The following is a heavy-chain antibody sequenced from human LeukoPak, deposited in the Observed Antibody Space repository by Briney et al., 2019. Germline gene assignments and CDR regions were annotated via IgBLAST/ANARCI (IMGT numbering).Heavy chain of an antibody. Sequence: GGSLRLSCAASGFTFNNYNMNWVRQAPGKGLEWVSSISDSSSYIYYADSVRGRFTISRDNAKNSLYLQMNSLRAEDTAMYYCAELGITMIGGVWGKGTTVTISS. D-gene: IGHD3-10*02. CDR1: GFTFNNYN. CDR2: ISDSSSYI. V-gene: IGHV3-21*01. CDR3: AELGITMIGGV. J-gene: IGHJ6*04.